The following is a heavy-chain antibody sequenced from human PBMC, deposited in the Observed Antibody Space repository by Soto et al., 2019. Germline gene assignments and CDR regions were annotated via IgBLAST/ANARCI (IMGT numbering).Heavy chain of an antibody. V-gene: IGHV4-31*03. Sequence: QVQLQESGPGLVKASQTLSLTCTVSGDSISSDGYYLTWIRQHPGKGLEWIGDIYYSGGTSYNPSVERRVTMSEHKSDNPLSLKLLSVTAADTAVYYCARRHDALTGPDAFDVWGQGTKVTVSS. D-gene: IGHD3-9*01. CDR1: GDSISSDGYY. CDR2: IYYSGGT. J-gene: IGHJ3*01. CDR3: ARRHDALTGPDAFDV.